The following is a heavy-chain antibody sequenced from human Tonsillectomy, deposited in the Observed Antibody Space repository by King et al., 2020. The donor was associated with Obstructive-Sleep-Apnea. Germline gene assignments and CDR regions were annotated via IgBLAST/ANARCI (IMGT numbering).Heavy chain of an antibody. J-gene: IGHJ4*02. V-gene: IGHV2-5*01. CDR2: IYWNDDK. CDR3: AHILLPGWLLLRYYFDY. CDR1: GFSLSTSGVG. Sequence: TLKESGPTLVKPTQTLTLTCTFSGFSLSTSGVGVGWIRQPPGKALEWLALIYWNDDKRYSPSLKSRLTITKDTSKNQVVLTMTNMDPVDTATYYCAHILLPGWLLLRYYFDYWGQGTLVTVSS. D-gene: IGHD3-22*01.